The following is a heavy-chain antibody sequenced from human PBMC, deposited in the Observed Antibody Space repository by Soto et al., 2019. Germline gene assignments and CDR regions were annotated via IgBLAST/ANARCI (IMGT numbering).Heavy chain of an antibody. Sequence: QVQLVQAGAEVKKPGSSEKVSCKASGGTFSSYAISWVRQAPGQGREWMGGIIPIFGTANYAQKFQGRVTITADESTSTAYMELSSLRSEDTAVYYCARWETVEMATIRDNWFDPWGQGTLVTVSS. D-gene: IGHD5-12*01. CDR1: GGTFSSYA. J-gene: IGHJ5*02. CDR3: ARWETVEMATIRDNWFDP. CDR2: IIPIFGTA. V-gene: IGHV1-69*01.